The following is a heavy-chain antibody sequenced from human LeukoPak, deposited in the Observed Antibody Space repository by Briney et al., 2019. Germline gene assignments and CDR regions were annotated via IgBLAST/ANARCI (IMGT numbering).Heavy chain of an antibody. CDR2: ISGSGGST. CDR1: GFTFSNYA. V-gene: IGHV3-23*01. D-gene: IGHD1-26*01. J-gene: IGHJ4*02. Sequence: GGSLRLSCAASGFTFSNYALSWVRQAPGKGLEWVSDISGSGGSTYYADSVKGRFTISRDNSKNTLYLQMNSLRAEDTAIYYCARDGVAELMSALDYWGQGILVTVSS. CDR3: ARDGVAELMSALDY.